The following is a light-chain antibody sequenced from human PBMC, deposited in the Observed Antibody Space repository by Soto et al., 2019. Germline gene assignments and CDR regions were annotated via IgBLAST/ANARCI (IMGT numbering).Light chain of an antibody. V-gene: IGLV1-47*01. CDR2: KNN. CDR1: SSNIGNFY. Sequence: QAVVTQPPSASGTPGQRVIISCSGSSSNIGNFYVYWYQQLPGTAPKLLIYKNNQRPLGVPDRFSGSKSGTSASLAISGLRSEDEADYYCAAWDDSLSGPGVFGGGTQLTVL. J-gene: IGLJ7*01. CDR3: AAWDDSLSGPGV.